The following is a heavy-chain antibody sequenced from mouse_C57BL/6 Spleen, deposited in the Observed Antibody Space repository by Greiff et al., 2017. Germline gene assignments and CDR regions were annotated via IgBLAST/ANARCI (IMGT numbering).Heavy chain of an antibody. D-gene: IGHD2-4*01. J-gene: IGHJ4*01. CDR2: IDPEDGDT. V-gene: IGHV14-1*01. Sequence: VQLKESGAELVRPGASVKLSCTASGFNIKDYYMHWVKQRPEQGLEWIGRIDPEDGDTEYAPKFQGKATMTADTSSNTAYLQLSSLTSEDTAVYYCTRKGSYDYDVDYYAMDYWGQGTSVTVSS. CDR1: GFNIKDYY. CDR3: TRKGSYDYDVDYYAMDY.